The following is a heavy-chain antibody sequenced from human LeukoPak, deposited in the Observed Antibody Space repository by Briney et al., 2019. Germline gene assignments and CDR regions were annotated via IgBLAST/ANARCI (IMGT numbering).Heavy chain of an antibody. V-gene: IGHV1-18*04. CDR2: ISAYNGNT. CDR1: GYTFTSYG. D-gene: IGHD3-9*01. CDR3: ARGGLRYFDWFLLIDY. J-gene: IGHJ4*02. Sequence: GASVKVSCKASGYTFTSYGISWVRQAPGQGLEWMGWISAYNGNTNYAQKLQGRVTMTTDTSTSTAYMELSRLRSDDTAVYYCARGGLRYFDWFLLIDYWGQGTLVTVSS.